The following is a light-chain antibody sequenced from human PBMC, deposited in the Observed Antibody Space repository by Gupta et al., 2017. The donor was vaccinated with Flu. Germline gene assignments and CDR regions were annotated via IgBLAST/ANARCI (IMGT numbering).Light chain of an antibody. V-gene: IGKV1-27*01. CDR1: QGISNY. J-gene: IGKJ3*01. CDR2: AAS. Sequence: DIQITQSPPSLSALVGDRVTITCRASQGISNYLAWYQQKPGKAPNLLIYAASTLQSGIPSRFSGSGSGTDFTLTISSLQPEDVATYYCQNDNSSPVTFGRGTKVDIK. CDR3: QNDNSSPVT.